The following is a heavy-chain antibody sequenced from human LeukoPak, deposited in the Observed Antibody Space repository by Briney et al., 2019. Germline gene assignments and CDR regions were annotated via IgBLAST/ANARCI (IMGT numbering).Heavy chain of an antibody. V-gene: IGHV3-23*01. CDR3: AKCNYYDSSAYPFDY. CDR2: ISGSGRST. Sequence: PGGSLRLSCAASGFTFSSYAMSWVRQAPGKGVEGVSGISGSGRSTYYADSVKGRFTISRDNSKKTLYLHVNSLRAQDTAVYYCAKCNYYDSSAYPFDYWGQGTLVTVSS. J-gene: IGHJ4*02. CDR1: GFTFSSYA. D-gene: IGHD3-22*01.